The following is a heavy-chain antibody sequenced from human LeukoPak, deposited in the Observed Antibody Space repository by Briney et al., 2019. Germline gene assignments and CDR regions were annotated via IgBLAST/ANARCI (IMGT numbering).Heavy chain of an antibody. J-gene: IGHJ3*02. Sequence: GGSLRLSCAASGFTFSHYWMTWVRQAPGRGLEWVANIDLDGSKRDYLGSVRGRFIISRDNANNSLYLQMLSLRAEDTAVYYCATDKAFHAFHIWRQGTMLTVSS. D-gene: IGHD2-21*01. CDR3: ATDKAFHAFHI. CDR2: IDLDGSKR. V-gene: IGHV3-7*03. CDR1: GFTFSHYW.